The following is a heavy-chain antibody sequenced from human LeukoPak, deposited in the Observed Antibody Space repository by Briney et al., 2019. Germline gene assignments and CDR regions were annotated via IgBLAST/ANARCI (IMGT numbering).Heavy chain of an antibody. V-gene: IGHV4-39*01. J-gene: IGHJ6*03. CDR2: IYYSGST. CDR1: GDSISSRSYY. CDR3: ARSGEIEYYYYYYMDV. D-gene: IGHD3-10*01. Sequence: SETLSLTCTVSGDSISSRSYYWGWIRQPPGQGLEWIGSIYYSGSTYYNPSLKSRVTISVDASKTQFSLKLSSVTAADTAVYYCARSGEIEYYYYYYMDVWGKGTTVTVSS.